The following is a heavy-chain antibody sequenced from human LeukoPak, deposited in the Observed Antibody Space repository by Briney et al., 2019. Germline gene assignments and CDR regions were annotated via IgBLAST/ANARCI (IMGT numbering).Heavy chain of an antibody. CDR2: ISGSGGST. CDR3: AKGLVVPPYFDY. Sequence: HPGGSLRLSCAASGFTFSSYAMSWVRQAPGKGLEWVSAISGSGGSTYYADSVKGRFTISRDNSKNTLYLQMNSLRAEDTAVYYCAKGLVVPPYFDYWGQGTLVTVSS. D-gene: IGHD2-2*01. CDR1: GFTFSSYA. J-gene: IGHJ4*02. V-gene: IGHV3-23*01.